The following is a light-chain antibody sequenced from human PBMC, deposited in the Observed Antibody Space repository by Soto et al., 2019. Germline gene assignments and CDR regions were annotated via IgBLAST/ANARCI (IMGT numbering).Light chain of an antibody. CDR2: GAS. CDR1: QSVSSN. V-gene: IGKV3-15*01. J-gene: IGKJ1*01. CDR3: QQYNEWSRT. Sequence: EIVMTQSPATLSVSPGERATLSCRASQSVSSNLAWYQQKPGQAPRLLIYGASARATGVPARFSGSGSGTDFTLTISSLQSEDFAFYYCQQYNEWSRTFGQGTKVEIK.